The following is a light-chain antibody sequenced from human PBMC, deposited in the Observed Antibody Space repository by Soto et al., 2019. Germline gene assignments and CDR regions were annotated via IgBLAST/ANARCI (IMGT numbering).Light chain of an antibody. V-gene: IGKV3-15*01. CDR1: QSISSN. CDR2: RTS. CDR3: QQYNNWPRAT. J-gene: IGKJ4*01. Sequence: EIVLTQSPATLSVSPGERATLSCMASQSISSNSAWYQQKPGQAPRLLMFRTSSRATGFPARFSGSGSGTEFNLTISSLQSEDFGVYYCQQYNNWPRATFGGGTKVDI.